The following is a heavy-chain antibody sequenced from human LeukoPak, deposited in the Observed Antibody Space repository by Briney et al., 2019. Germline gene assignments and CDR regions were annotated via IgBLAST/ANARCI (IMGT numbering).Heavy chain of an antibody. J-gene: IGHJ4*02. CDR3: ARGVGAAAGIFDY. V-gene: IGHV1-69*13. D-gene: IGHD6-13*01. CDR1: GGTFSSYA. CDR2: IIPIFGIA. Sequence: ASVKVSCKASGGTFSSYAISWVRQAPGQGLEWMGGIIPIFGIANYAQKFQGRVTITADESTSTAYMELSSLRSEDTAVYYCARGVGAAAGIFDYWGQGTLVTVSS.